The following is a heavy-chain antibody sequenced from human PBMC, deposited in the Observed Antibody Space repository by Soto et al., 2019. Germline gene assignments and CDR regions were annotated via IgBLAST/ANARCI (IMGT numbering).Heavy chain of an antibody. V-gene: IGHV4-39*01. D-gene: IGHD3-22*01. CDR1: GGSITSSSYY. CDR2: IYYTGST. CDR3: MLGSGWKDFDY. J-gene: IGHJ4*02. Sequence: SETLSLTCTVSGGSITSSSYYWGWIRQPPGKGLEWIGSIYYTGSTYYNPSLKSRVTISVDTSKNQFSLKLRSVTAADTAVYYCMLGSGWKDFDYWGQGTLVTAPQ.